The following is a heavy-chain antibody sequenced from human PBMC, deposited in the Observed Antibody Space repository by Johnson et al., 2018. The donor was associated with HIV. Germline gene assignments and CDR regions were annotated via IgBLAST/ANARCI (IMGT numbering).Heavy chain of an antibody. J-gene: IGHJ3*02. CDR2: ISGSGGST. CDR3: AKGGGGIVGAKGAFDI. V-gene: IGHV3-23*04. Sequence: MLLVESGGGLVQPGRSLRLSCAASGFTFDDYAMHWVRQAPGKGLEWVSGISGSGGSTYYADSVKGRFTISRDNSKNTLYLQMNSLRAEDTAVYYCAKGGGGIVGAKGAFDIWGQGTMVTVSS. D-gene: IGHD1-26*01. CDR1: GFTFDDYA.